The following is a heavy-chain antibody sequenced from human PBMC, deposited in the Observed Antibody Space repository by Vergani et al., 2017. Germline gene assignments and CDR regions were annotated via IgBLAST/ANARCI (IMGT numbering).Heavy chain of an antibody. CDR3: ARFGAWDSSGYPYYYYYYYMDV. Sequence: EVQLVESGGGLVQPGGSLRLSCAASGFTFSSYAMSWVRQAPGKGLEWVSAISSSSSYIYYADSVKGRFTISRDNAKNSLYLQMNSLRAEDTAVYYCARFGAWDSSGYPYYYYYYYMDVWGKGTTVTVSS. J-gene: IGHJ6*03. D-gene: IGHD3-22*01. CDR2: ISSSSSYI. V-gene: IGHV3-21*01. CDR1: GFTFSSYA.